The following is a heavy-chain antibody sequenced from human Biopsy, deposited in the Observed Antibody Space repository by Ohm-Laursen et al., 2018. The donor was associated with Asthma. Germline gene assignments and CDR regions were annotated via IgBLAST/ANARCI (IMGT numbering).Heavy chain of an antibody. D-gene: IGHD2-2*01. J-gene: IGHJ4*02. Sequence: GASVKVSCKSLGGTFNTYVIGWVRQAPGQGLKWMGGINSVFGTTTYPQKFQDRVTITADDSTSTVYMELSSLRSEDMAVYYCARKAGSCISRTCYSVDFWGQGTLVTVSS. CDR1: GGTFNTYV. CDR2: INSVFGTT. V-gene: IGHV1-69*13. CDR3: ARKAGSCISRTCYSVDF.